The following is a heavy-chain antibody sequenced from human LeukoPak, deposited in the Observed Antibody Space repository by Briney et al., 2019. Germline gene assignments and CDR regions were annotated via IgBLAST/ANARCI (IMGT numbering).Heavy chain of an antibody. Sequence: GRSLRLSCAASGFTFDDYAMHWVRQAPGKGLEWVSGISWNSGSIGYADSVKGRFTISRDNAKNSLYLQMNSLRAEDTALYYCAKDYYDSSGYYFSPYYFDYWGQGTLVTVSS. D-gene: IGHD3-22*01. J-gene: IGHJ4*02. CDR1: GFTFDDYA. V-gene: IGHV3-9*01. CDR2: ISWNSGSI. CDR3: AKDYYDSSGYYFSPYYFDY.